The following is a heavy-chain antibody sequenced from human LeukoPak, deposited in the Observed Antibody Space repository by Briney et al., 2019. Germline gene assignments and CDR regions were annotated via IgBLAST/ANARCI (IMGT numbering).Heavy chain of an antibody. CDR3: ARRSYPYYYYMDV. CDR2: LSWNGGNT. J-gene: IGHJ6*03. D-gene: IGHD3-16*02. Sequence: PGGSLRLSCAASGFTFNQYGMSWVRQAPGKGLEWVSSLSWNGGNTRYADSVKDRFTISRDNAKKSLYLQMDSLRAEDTALYYCARRSYPYYYYMDVWGTGTTVTVSS. V-gene: IGHV3-20*04. CDR1: GFTFNQYG.